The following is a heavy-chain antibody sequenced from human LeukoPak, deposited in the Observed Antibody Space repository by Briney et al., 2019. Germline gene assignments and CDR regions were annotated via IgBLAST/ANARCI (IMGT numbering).Heavy chain of an antibody. CDR2: ISGSGGST. Sequence: PGGSLRLSCAASGFTFSTYAMSWVRQAPGKGLECVSSISGSGGSTYYADSVKGRFTISRDNSKNTLFLQMNSLRAEDTAVYYCARYFVTGTLPFDYWGQRTLVTVSS. V-gene: IGHV3-23*01. J-gene: IGHJ4*02. CDR3: ARYFVTGTLPFDY. D-gene: IGHD1-20*01. CDR1: GFTFSTYA.